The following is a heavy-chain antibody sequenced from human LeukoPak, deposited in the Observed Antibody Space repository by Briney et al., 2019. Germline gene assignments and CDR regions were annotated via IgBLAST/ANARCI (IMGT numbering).Heavy chain of an antibody. CDR2: IYYSGST. J-gene: IGHJ4*02. V-gene: IGHV4-39*01. CDR3: ARKSRGFDY. CDR1: GGSISSSSYY. Sequence: PSETLSLTCTASGGSISSSSYYWGWIRQPPGKGLEWIGSIYYSGSTYYNPSLKSRVTISVDTSKNQFSLKLSSVTAADTAVYYCARKSRGFDYWGQGTLVTVSS.